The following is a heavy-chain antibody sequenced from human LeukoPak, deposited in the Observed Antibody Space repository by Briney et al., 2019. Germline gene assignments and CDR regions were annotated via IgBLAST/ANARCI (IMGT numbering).Heavy chain of an antibody. CDR3: ATTPGSGSYYNGSVYFDY. CDR1: GFTFSSYA. Sequence: PGGSLRLSCAASGFTFSSYAMSWVRQAPGKGLEWVSGISGTGGSTYYADSVKGRFTISRDNSKNTLYLQMNSLRVEDTAVYYCATTPGSGSYYNGSVYFDYWGQGTLVTVSS. J-gene: IGHJ4*02. D-gene: IGHD3-10*01. V-gene: IGHV3-23*01. CDR2: ISGTGGST.